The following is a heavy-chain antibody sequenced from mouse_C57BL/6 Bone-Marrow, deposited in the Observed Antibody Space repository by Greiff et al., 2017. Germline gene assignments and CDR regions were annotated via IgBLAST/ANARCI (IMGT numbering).Heavy chain of an antibody. CDR3: ARSGDGYPYAMDY. CDR2: IDPSDSYT. Sequence: VQLQQPGAELVMPGASVKLSCKASGYTFTSYWMHWVKQRPGQGLEWIGEIDPSDSYTNYNQKFKGKSTLTVDKSSSTAYMQLSSLTSEDSAVYCCARSGDGYPYAMDYWGQGTSVTVSS. CDR1: GYTFTSYW. V-gene: IGHV1-69*01. J-gene: IGHJ4*01. D-gene: IGHD2-3*01.